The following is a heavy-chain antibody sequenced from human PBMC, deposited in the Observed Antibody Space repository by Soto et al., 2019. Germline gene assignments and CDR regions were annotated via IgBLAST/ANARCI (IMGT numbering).Heavy chain of an antibody. Sequence: QVQLVESGGGVVQPGRSLRLSCAASGFTFSSYGMHWVRQAPGKGLEWVAVISYDGSNKYYADSVKGRFTISRDNSKNTLYLQMSSLRGEDTAVYYCANDLVDGDYEGYYFDYWGRGTLVTVSS. CDR3: ANDLVDGDYEGYYFDY. CDR2: ISYDGSNK. D-gene: IGHD4-17*01. CDR1: GFTFSSYG. J-gene: IGHJ4*02. V-gene: IGHV3-30*18.